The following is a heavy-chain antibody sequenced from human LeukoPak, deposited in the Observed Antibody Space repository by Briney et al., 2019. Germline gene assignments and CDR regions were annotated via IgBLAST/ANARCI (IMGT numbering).Heavy chain of an antibody. V-gene: IGHV4-59*12. CDR3: ARVVVAARPREAFDI. CDR1: GGSISSYY. CDR2: IYYSGST. D-gene: IGHD6-6*01. Sequence: SETLSLTCTVSGGSISSYYWSWIRQPPGKGLEWIGYIYYSGSTNYNPSLKSRVTISIDTSKNQFSLEMRSVTAADTAVYYCARVVVAARPREAFDIWGQGTMVTVSS. J-gene: IGHJ3*02.